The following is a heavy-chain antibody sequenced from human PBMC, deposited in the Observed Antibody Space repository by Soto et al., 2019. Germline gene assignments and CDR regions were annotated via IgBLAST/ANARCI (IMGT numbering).Heavy chain of an antibody. CDR3: ARIIGYCRNNDCSWTFDI. CDR2: FYPGDSTS. Sequence: GESPKISCNTSGYSFISYWVAWVRQKPGKGLEWMGTFYPGDSTSTYSPSFQGQVTISVDKSISTAYLHLSSLKASDTAMYYCARIIGYCRNNDCSWTFDIWGQGTTVTVSS. J-gene: IGHJ3*02. D-gene: IGHD2-2*03. V-gene: IGHV5-51*01. CDR1: GYSFISYW.